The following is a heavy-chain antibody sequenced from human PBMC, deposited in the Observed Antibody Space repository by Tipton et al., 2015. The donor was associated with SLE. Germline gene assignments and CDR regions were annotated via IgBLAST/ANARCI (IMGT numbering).Heavy chain of an antibody. CDR2: LYYSGST. CDR1: GLSIHNFSSY. V-gene: IGHV4-61*05. J-gene: IGHJ3*02. CDR3: ASLSAEGDAFDI. Sequence: TLSLTCTVSGLSIHNFSSYWGWIRQPPGKGLEWIGYLYYSGSTNYNPSLKSRVTISVDMSKNQFSLKLSSVTAADTAVYYCASLSAEGDAFDIWGQGTMVTVSS. D-gene: IGHD1-26*01.